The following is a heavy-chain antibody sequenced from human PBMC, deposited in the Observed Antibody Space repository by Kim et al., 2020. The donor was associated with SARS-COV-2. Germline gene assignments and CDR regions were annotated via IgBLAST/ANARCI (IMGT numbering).Heavy chain of an antibody. CDR2: IIPIFGTA. CDR1: GGTFSSYA. CDR3: ATRLVGAFEYYYDSSGWVAGYAFDI. J-gene: IGHJ3*02. V-gene: IGHV1-69*13. D-gene: IGHD3-22*01. Sequence: SVKVSCKASGGTFSSYAISWVRQAPGQGLEWMGGIIPIFGTANYAQKFQGRVTITADESTSTAYMELSSLRSEDTAVYYCATRLVGAFEYYYDSSGWVAGYAFDIWGQGTMVTVSS.